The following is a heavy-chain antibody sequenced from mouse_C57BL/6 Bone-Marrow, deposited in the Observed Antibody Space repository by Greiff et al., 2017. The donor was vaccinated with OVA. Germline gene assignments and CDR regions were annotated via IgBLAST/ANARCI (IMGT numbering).Heavy chain of an antibody. V-gene: IGHV5-4*01. CDR3: ARDYYGSSPFAY. Sequence: EVMLVESGGGLVKPGGSLKLSCAASGFTFSSYAMSWVRQTPEKRLEWVATISDGGSYTYYPDNVKGRFTISRDNAKNHLYLQMSHLKSEDTAMYYCARDYYGSSPFAYWGQGTLVTVSA. D-gene: IGHD1-1*01. J-gene: IGHJ3*01. CDR2: ISDGGSYT. CDR1: GFTFSSYA.